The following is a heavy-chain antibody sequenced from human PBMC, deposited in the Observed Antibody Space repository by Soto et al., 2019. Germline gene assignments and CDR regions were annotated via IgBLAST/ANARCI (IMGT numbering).Heavy chain of an antibody. V-gene: IGHV5-51*01. Sequence: PGESLKISCKGSVYSFTTSWIAWVRQVPGKGLEWMGVIYPADSDTRYSPSFQGQVTISADRSVSTAYLQWSSLKASDTAIYYCAKTTTATHYYYGMDVWGQGTTVTVSS. CDR3: AKTTTATHYYYGMDV. CDR1: VYSFTTSW. D-gene: IGHD1-1*01. CDR2: IYPADSDT. J-gene: IGHJ6*02.